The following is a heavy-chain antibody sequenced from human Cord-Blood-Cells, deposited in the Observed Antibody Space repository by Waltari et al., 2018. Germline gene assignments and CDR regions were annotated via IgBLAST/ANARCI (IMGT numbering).Heavy chain of an antibody. V-gene: IGHV1-69*01. CDR2: SSPICGTA. Sequence: QVQLVQSGAEVKKPGSSVKVSCKASGGTFSSYAISWVRQAPGQGLEWMGGSSPICGTANYAQKFQGRVTTTADESTRTAYMELSSLRSEDTAVYYCARDTAYCGGDCYSAFDIWGQGTMVTVSS. CDR1: GGTFSSYA. CDR3: ARDTAYCGGDCYSAFDI. D-gene: IGHD2-21*02. J-gene: IGHJ3*02.